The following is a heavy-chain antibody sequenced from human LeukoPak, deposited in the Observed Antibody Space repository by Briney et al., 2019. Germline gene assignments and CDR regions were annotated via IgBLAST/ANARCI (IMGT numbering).Heavy chain of an antibody. CDR1: GFTFSDYA. Sequence: GGSLRLSCAASGFTFSDYAMNWVRQAPGKGLEWVGFIRSKAYGGTTEYAASVKGRFTISRDDSKGIAYLQMNSLKTEDTAVYYCTRALGRRTYYFDYWGQGTLVTVSS. J-gene: IGHJ4*02. D-gene: IGHD7-27*01. CDR3: TRALGRRTYYFDY. V-gene: IGHV3-49*04. CDR2: IRSKAYGGTT.